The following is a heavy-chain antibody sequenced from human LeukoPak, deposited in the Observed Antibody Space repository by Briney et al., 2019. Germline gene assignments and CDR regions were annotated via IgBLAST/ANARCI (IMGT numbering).Heavy chain of an antibody. V-gene: IGHV3-21*01. CDR3: ARDIGYVTSEQLDY. CDR1: GFTFSGYS. J-gene: IGHJ4*02. CDR2: ISSSSSYI. Sequence: PGGSLRLSCAASGFTFSGYSMNWVRQAPGKGLEWVSSISSSSSYIYYADSVKGRFTISRDNAKNSLYLQMNSLRAEDTAVYYCARDIGYVTSEQLDYWGQGTLVTVSS. D-gene: IGHD5-18*01.